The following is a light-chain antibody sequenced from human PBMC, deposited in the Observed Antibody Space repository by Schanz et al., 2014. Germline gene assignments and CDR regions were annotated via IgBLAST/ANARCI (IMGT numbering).Light chain of an antibody. J-gene: IGLJ2*01. CDR1: SSDVGAYNY. V-gene: IGLV2-14*03. CDR2: DVT. Sequence: QSALTQPASVSGSPGQSITISCTGTSSDVGAYNYVSWYQHHPGRAPKLMIYDVTNRPSGVSNRFSGSKSGNTASLTISGLQAEDEADYYCSSYTTSSTLPGVFGGGTKLTVL. CDR3: SSYTTSSTLPGV.